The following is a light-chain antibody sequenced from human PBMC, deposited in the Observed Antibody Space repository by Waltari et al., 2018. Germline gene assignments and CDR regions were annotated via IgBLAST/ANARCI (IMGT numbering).Light chain of an antibody. Sequence: QSVLTQPPSVSGAPGQRVTISCTGSGSNIGAGYAVHWYQQLPRAAPNLLIYGSTSRPLGVPARFFGSTSGTSASLAIIGLQAEDEAEYYCQSYDTSLSVVFGGGTKLTVL. CDR1: GSNIGAGYA. J-gene: IGLJ3*02. V-gene: IGLV1-40*01. CDR2: GST. CDR3: QSYDTSLSVV.